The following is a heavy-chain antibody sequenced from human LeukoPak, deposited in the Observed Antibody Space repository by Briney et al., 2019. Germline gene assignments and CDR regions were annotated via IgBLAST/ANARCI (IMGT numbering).Heavy chain of an antibody. CDR2: ISSSGSTI. Sequence: GGSLRLSCAASGFTFSSYEMNWVRQAPGKGLEWVSYISSSGSTIYYADSVKGRFTISRDNAKNSLYLQMNSLRAEDTAVYYCARTPGFYDSSGYYRRYFDYWGQGTLVTVSS. V-gene: IGHV3-48*03. CDR3: ARTPGFYDSSGYYRRYFDY. D-gene: IGHD3-22*01. CDR1: GFTFSSYE. J-gene: IGHJ4*02.